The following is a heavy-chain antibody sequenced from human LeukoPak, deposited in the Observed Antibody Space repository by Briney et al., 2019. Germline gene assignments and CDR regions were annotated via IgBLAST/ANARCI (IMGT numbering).Heavy chain of an antibody. CDR1: GGSISSYY. Sequence: KSSETLSLTCTVSGGSISSYYWSWIRQPPGKGLEWIGYIYYSGSTNYNPSLKSRVTISVDTSKNQFSLKLSSVTAADTAVYYCARRGHGTGHFDYWGQGTLVTVSS. J-gene: IGHJ4*02. CDR2: IYYSGST. CDR3: ARRGHGTGHFDY. D-gene: IGHD1-14*01. V-gene: IGHV4-59*01.